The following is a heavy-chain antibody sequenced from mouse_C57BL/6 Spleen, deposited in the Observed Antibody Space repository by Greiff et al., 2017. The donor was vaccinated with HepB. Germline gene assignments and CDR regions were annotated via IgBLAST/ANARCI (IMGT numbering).Heavy chain of an antibody. V-gene: IGHV6-3*01. J-gene: IGHJ3*01. CDR1: GFTFSNYW. Sequence: EVKVEESGGGLVQPGGSMKLSCVASGFTFSNYWMNWVRQSPEKGLEWVAQIRLKSDNYATHYAESVKGRFTISRDDSKSSVYLQMNNLRAEDTGIYYCTGGYPAYWGQGTLVTVSA. CDR3: TGGYPAY. CDR2: IRLKSDNYAT.